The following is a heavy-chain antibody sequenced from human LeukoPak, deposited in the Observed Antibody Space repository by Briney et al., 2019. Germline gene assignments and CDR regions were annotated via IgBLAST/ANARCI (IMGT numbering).Heavy chain of an antibody. CDR1: GGTFSSYA. J-gene: IGHJ4*02. CDR3: AREKRLRYFDWLYEEFDY. V-gene: IGHV1-69*13. D-gene: IGHD3-9*01. CDR2: IIPIFGTA. Sequence: GASVKVSCKASGGTFSSYAISWVRQAPGQGLEWMGGIIPIFGTANYAQKFQGRVTITADESTSTAYMELSSLRSEDTAVYYCAREKRLRYFDWLYEEFDYWGQGTLVTVSS.